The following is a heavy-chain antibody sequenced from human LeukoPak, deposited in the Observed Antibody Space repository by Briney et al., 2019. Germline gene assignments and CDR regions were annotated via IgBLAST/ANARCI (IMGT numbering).Heavy chain of an antibody. CDR2: ISGSGGST. Sequence: GGSLRLSCAASGFTFSSYAMSWVRQAPGKGLEWVSAISGSGGSTYYADSVKGRFTISRDNSKNTLYLQMNSLRAEDTAVYYCAKDCGGDCYSERELGNWFDPWGRGTLVTVSS. D-gene: IGHD2-21*02. J-gene: IGHJ5*02. CDR3: AKDCGGDCYSERELGNWFDP. V-gene: IGHV3-23*01. CDR1: GFTFSSYA.